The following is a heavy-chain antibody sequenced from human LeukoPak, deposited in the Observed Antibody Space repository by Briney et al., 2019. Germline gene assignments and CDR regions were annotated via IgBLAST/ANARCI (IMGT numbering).Heavy chain of an antibody. CDR2: IHYDGPA. J-gene: IGHJ3*01. CDR1: VGSISSANHV. Sequence: SETLSLTCTVSVGSISSANHVWGCVSQSPGGGLEWIGYIHYDGPAHYNPSRKSRVSMSLDMTKIQSSLSLSFVTAADTAIYYCAREVITPGDSDGFDLWGQGTMVSVSS. CDR3: AREVITPGDSDGFDL. D-gene: IGHD2-21*01. V-gene: IGHV4-30-4*08.